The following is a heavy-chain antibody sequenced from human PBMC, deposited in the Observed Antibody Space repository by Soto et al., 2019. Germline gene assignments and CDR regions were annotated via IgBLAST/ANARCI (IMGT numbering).Heavy chain of an antibody. D-gene: IGHD5-18*01. CDR2: INPSGGST. V-gene: IGHV1-46*01. J-gene: IGHJ4*02. CDR3: ATFRGYSYGYGIEDY. Sequence: QVQLVQSGAEGKKPGASVKVSCKASGYTFTSYYMHWVRQAPGQGLEWMGIINPSGGSTSYAQKFQGRVTMTRDTSTSTVYMELSSLRSEDTAVYYCATFRGYSYGYGIEDYWGQGTLVTVSS. CDR1: GYTFTSYY.